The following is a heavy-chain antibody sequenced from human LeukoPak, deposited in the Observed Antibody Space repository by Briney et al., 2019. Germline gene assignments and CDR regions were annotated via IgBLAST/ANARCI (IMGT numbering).Heavy chain of an antibody. Sequence: GGSLRLSCRASGFAFETYWMHWVRQVPGKGLVWVSRIDEDGRITNYADSVKGRFSISRDNAKNTLYPQMNSLSDEDTALYYCARDLGGRWGYWGQGTLVTVSA. J-gene: IGHJ4*02. V-gene: IGHV3-74*01. CDR3: ARDLGGRWGY. CDR1: GFAFETYW. D-gene: IGHD5-24*01. CDR2: IDEDGRIT.